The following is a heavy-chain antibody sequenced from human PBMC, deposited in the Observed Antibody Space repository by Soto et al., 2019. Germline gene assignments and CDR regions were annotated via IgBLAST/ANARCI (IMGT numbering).Heavy chain of an antibody. CDR2: IDPSDSYT. V-gene: IGHV5-10-1*01. CDR3: ARREVTYYYGSGSYYFDY. D-gene: IGHD3-10*01. J-gene: IGHJ4*02. CDR1: GYSFTSYW. Sequence: GESLKISCKGSGYSFTSYWISWVRQMPGKGLEWMGRIDPSDSYTNYSPSFQGHVTISADKSISTAYLQWSSLKASDTAMYYCARREVTYYYGSGSYYFDYWGQGTLVTVSS.